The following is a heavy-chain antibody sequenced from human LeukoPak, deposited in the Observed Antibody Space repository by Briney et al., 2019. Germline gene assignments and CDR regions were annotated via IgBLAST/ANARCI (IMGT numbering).Heavy chain of an antibody. Sequence: SVNVSCKASGGTFSSYAISWVRQAPGQGLEWMGGIIPIFGTANYAQKFQGRVTITADKSTSTAYMELSSLRSEDTAVYYCARHPRNVYCSSTSCYAGYYFDYWGQGTLVTVSS. CDR3: ARHPRNVYCSSTSCYAGYYFDY. CDR1: GGTFSSYA. J-gene: IGHJ4*02. D-gene: IGHD2-2*01. V-gene: IGHV1-69*06. CDR2: IIPIFGTA.